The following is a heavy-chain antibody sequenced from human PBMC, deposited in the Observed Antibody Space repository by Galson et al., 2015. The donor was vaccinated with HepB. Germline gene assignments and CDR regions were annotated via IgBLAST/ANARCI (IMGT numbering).Heavy chain of an antibody. CDR1: NGSLSTYY. J-gene: IGHJ5*02. CDR3: ARGDGTIFGVSYRGFDP. D-gene: IGHD3-3*01. V-gene: IGHV4-59*12. Sequence: ETLSLTCTVSNGSLSTYYWSWVRQSPEKGLEWIGYIYYSGTTNYNPSLKSRVTISVNTSKNQFSLKLSSVTAADTAVYYCARGDGTIFGVSYRGFDPWGQGTLVTVSS. CDR2: IYYSGTT.